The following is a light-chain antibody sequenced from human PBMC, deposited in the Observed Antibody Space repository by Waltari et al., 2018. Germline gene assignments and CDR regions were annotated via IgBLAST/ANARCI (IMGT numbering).Light chain of an antibody. CDR1: QSVDSTY. CDR2: GAS. J-gene: IGKJ3*01. Sequence: EIVLAQSPGTLSLSPGERATLSCRASQSVDSTYLAWYQQKPGQAPRLLISGASRRATGIPDRCRGSGSGADFTLTISRLEPEDFAVYYCQQYGSSPFTFGPGTKVDIK. V-gene: IGKV3-20*01. CDR3: QQYGSSPFT.